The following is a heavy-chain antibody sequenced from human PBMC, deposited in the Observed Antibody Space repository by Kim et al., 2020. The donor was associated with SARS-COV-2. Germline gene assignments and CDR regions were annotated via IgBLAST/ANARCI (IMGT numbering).Heavy chain of an antibody. CDR2: LSSDGSTK. CDR3: VRDGLSIPNELVI. V-gene: IGHV3-30-3*01. CDR1: GFPFSVYT. Sequence: GGSLRLSCAASGFPFSVYTMHWVRQAPGKGLEWVAVLSSDGSTKYYADTVKGRFTISRDTSKNTLNLQMNSLTPEDTAVYYCVRDGLSIPNELVIWGQGTLVTVSS. J-gene: IGHJ3*02. D-gene: IGHD3-16*02.